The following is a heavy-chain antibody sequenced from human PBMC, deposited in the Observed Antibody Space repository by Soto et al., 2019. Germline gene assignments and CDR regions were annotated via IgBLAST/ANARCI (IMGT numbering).Heavy chain of an antibody. D-gene: IGHD1-26*01. CDR1: GGSISSSNYY. CDR2: IYSSGNT. Sequence: QLQLQESGPGLVKPAETLSLTCIVSGGSISSSNYYWGWIRPPPGKGLEWIGSIYSSGNTYYNRTLKSRVTISVDTSKNQFSLTLSSATAADTAVYYCARPGAGMPHWYFDLWGRGTLVTVSS. CDR3: ARPGAGMPHWYFDL. V-gene: IGHV4-39*01. J-gene: IGHJ2*01.